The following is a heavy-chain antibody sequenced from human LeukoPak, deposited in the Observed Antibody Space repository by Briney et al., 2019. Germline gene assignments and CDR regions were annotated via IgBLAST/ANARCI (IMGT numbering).Heavy chain of an antibody. V-gene: IGHV3-15*07. CDR1: GFTFSNAW. CDR3: AKFIGGSFGHYYGMDV. Sequence: GGSLRLSCAASGFTFSNAWMNWVRQAPGKGLEWVGRIKSKTDGGTTHYAAPVKGRFTISRDDSKNTLYLQMNSLRAEDTAVYNCAKFIGGSFGHYYGMDVWGQGTTVTVSS. J-gene: IGHJ6*02. D-gene: IGHD3-16*01. CDR2: IKSKTDGGTT.